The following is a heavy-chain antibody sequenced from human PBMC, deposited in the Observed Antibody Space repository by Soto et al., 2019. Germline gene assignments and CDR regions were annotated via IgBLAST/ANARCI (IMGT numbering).Heavy chain of an antibody. J-gene: IGHJ4*02. CDR1: GYTFTSYD. Sequence: ASVKVSCKASGYTFTSYDINWVRQATGQGLEWMGWMNPNSGNTGYAQKFQGRVTMTRNTSISTAYMELSSLRSEDTAVYYGAGGIAAAGTGFDYWGQGTLVTVSS. CDR3: AGGIAAAGTGFDY. CDR2: MNPNSGNT. D-gene: IGHD6-13*01. V-gene: IGHV1-8*01.